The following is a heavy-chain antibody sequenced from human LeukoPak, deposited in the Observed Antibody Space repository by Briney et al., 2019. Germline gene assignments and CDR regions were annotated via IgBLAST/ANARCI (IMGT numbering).Heavy chain of an antibody. CDR1: GGSISGYH. CDR2: THTSGDT. J-gene: IGHJ3*01. V-gene: IGHV4-4*09. Sequence: SETLSLTCSVFGGSISGYHWSWLRQSPGKGLEWIAYTHTSGDTVYNPSLRSRINISLDTFKNQIFLQLNSVPAAATSVYYCARHDTRGGAYDVWGQGTMVTVSS. D-gene: IGHD3-22*01. CDR3: ARHDTRGGAYDV.